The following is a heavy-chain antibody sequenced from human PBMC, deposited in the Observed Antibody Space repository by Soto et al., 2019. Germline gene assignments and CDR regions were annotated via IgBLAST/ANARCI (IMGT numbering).Heavy chain of an antibody. V-gene: IGHV1-3*01. D-gene: IGHD4-17*01. CDR2: INAGNGNT. CDR3: ARDPDYGDYGTSPADDY. CDR1: VYTFTSYA. Sequence: GASVKVSCKASVYTFTSYAMHWVRQAPGQRLEWMGWINAGNGNTKYSQKFQGRVTITRDTSASTAYMELSSLRSEDTAVYYCARDPDYGDYGTSPADDYWGQGTLVTVSS. J-gene: IGHJ4*02.